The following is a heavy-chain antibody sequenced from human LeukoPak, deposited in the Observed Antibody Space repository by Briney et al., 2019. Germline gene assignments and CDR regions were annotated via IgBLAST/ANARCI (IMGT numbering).Heavy chain of an antibody. V-gene: IGHV3-64*04. J-gene: IGHJ4*02. D-gene: IGHD3-22*01. CDR1: GFTFSTYA. Sequence: GGSLRLSCSASGFTFSTYAMHWVRQAPGKGLEYVSGISSNGGNTYYADSVKGRFTISRDNSKNTLYLQMNSLRAEDTAVYYCARDLSTYYYDGSGPFDYWGQGTLVTVSS. CDR3: ARDLSTYYYDGSGPFDY. CDR2: ISSNGGNT.